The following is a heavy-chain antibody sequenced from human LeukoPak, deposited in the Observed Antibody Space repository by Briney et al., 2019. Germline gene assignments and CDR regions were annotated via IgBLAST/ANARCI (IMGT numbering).Heavy chain of an antibody. D-gene: IGHD6-13*01. CDR1: GFTFSDYY. Sequence: GGSLRLSCAASGFTFSDYYMSWIRQAPGKGLEWISYISSSGSTIYYADSVKGRFTISRDNAKNSLYLQMNSLRAEDTGVYYCATTLNIATPGHLWGQGALVTVSS. CDR3: ATTLNIATPGHL. V-gene: IGHV3-11*01. CDR2: ISSSGSTI. J-gene: IGHJ4*02.